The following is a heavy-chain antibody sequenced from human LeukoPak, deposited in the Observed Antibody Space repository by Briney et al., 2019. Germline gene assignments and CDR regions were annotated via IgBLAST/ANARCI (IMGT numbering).Heavy chain of an antibody. CDR1: GGSFSGYY. Sequence: SETLSLTCAVYGGSFSGYYWSWIRQPPGKGLEWIGEINHSGSTNYNPSLKSRVTISVDTSKNQFSLKLSSVTAADTAVYYCARAHSSGWYRKYYFDYWGQGTLVIVSS. CDR3: ARAHSSGWYRKYYFDY. CDR2: INHSGST. V-gene: IGHV4-34*01. D-gene: IGHD6-19*01. J-gene: IGHJ4*02.